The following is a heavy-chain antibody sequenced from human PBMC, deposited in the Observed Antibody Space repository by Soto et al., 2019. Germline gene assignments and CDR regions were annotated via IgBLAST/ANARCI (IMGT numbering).Heavy chain of an antibody. Sequence: SQTLSLTCAISGDSVSSNSAAWNWIRQSPSRGLEWLGRTYYRSKWYNDYAVSVKSRITINPDTSKNQFSLKLSSVTAADTAVYYCARGNRIAAAGGYYYYGMDVWGQGTSVTV. D-gene: IGHD6-13*01. V-gene: IGHV6-1*01. CDR1: GDSVSSNSAA. J-gene: IGHJ6*02. CDR2: TYYRSKWYN. CDR3: ARGNRIAAAGGYYYYGMDV.